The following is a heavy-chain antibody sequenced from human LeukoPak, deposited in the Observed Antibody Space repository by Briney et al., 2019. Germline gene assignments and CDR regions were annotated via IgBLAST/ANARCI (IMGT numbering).Heavy chain of an antibody. CDR2: IYTSGRT. D-gene: IGHD2-15*01. J-gene: IGHJ5*02. Sequence: SQTLSLTCTVSGGSLSSGSYYWSSVRQPAGKGLEWLGRIYTSGRTNYNPSLKSRVTISVDTSKNQCSLKLSSGTAADTAVYYCARDVYCSGGSCYAGAWFDPWGQGTLVTVSS. V-gene: IGHV4-61*02. CDR1: GGSLSSGSYY. CDR3: ARDVYCSGGSCYAGAWFDP.